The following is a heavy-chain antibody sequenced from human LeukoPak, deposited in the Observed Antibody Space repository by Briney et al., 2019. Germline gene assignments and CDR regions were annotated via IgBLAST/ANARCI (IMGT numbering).Heavy chain of an antibody. CDR3: ARDRLSAPGGWDLVFDY. V-gene: IGHV3-21*01. Sequence: PGGSLRLSCAASGFTFSSYSMNWVRQAPGKGLEWVSSISSSSSYIYYADSVKGRFTISRDNAKNSLYLQMNGLRAEDTAVYYCARDRLSAPGGWDLVFDYWGQGTLVTVSS. J-gene: IGHJ4*02. D-gene: IGHD1-26*01. CDR2: ISSSSSYI. CDR1: GFTFSSYS.